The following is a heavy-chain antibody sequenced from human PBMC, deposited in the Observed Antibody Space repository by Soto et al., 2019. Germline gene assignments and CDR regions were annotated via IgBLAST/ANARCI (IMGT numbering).Heavy chain of an antibody. D-gene: IGHD3-10*01. V-gene: IGHV3-30-3*01. J-gene: IGHJ6*02. CDR3: ARAYYGSGSYYFYYYCGMDF. Sequence: GGSLRLSCAASGFTFSSYAMHWVRQAPGKGLEWVAVISYDGSNKYYADSVKGRFTISRDNSKNTLYLQMNSLRAEDTAVYYCARAYYGSGSYYFYYYCGMDFWGQGTTVTVSS. CDR2: ISYDGSNK. CDR1: GFTFSSYA.